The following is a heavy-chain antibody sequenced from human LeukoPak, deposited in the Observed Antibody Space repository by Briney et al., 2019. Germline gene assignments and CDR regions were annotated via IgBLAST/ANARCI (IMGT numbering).Heavy chain of an antibody. CDR1: GYTFTAYH. D-gene: IGHD6-19*01. J-gene: IGHJ6*02. V-gene: IGHV1-3*01. CDR2: INAGNGNT. Sequence: GASVKVSCKASGYTFTAYHMHWVRQAPGQRLEWMGWINAGNGNTKYSQKFQGRVTITRDTSASTAYMELSSLRSEDTAVYYCARVGRSSGWLHYYYYGMDVWGQGTTVTVSS. CDR3: ARVGRSSGWLHYYYYGMDV.